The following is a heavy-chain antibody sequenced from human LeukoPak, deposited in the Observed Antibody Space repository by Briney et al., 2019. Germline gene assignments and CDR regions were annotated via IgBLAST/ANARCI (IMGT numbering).Heavy chain of an antibody. J-gene: IGHJ4*02. CDR3: TTSLYYYDSSGLDY. CDR1: GFTFSSYG. Sequence: GGSLRLSCAASGFTFSSYGMSWVRQAPGKGLEWVSVIYSGGSTYYADSVKGRFTISRDNSKNTLYLQMNSLRAEDTAVYYCTTSLYYYDSSGLDYWGQGTLVTVSS. V-gene: IGHV3-66*01. D-gene: IGHD3-22*01. CDR2: IYSGGST.